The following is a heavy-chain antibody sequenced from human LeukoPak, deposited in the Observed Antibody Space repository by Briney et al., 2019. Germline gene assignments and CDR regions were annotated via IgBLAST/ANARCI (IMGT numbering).Heavy chain of an antibody. D-gene: IGHD6-13*01. CDR2: IYYSGST. CDR3: ARPNKGIAAAGFDP. V-gene: IGHV4-39*01. J-gene: IGHJ5*02. Sequence: SGTLSLTCTVSGGSISSSSYYWGWTRQPPGKGLEWIGSIYYSGSTYYNPSLKSRVTISVDTSKNQFSLKLSSVTAADTAVYYCARPNKGIAAAGFDPWGQGTLVTVSS. CDR1: GGSISSSSYY.